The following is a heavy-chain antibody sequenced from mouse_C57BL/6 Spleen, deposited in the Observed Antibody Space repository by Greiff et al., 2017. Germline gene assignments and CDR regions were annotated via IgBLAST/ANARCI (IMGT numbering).Heavy chain of an antibody. Sequence: QVQLQQPGAELVKPGASVKLSCKASGYTFTSYWMQWVKQRPGQGLEWIGEIAPSDSYTNYNQKFKGKATLTVDTSSSTAYMQLSSLTSEDSAVYYCARDYYGSSYFDYWGQGTTLTVSS. CDR2: IAPSDSYT. CDR3: ARDYYGSSYFDY. D-gene: IGHD1-1*01. CDR1: GYTFTSYW. J-gene: IGHJ2*01. V-gene: IGHV1-50*01.